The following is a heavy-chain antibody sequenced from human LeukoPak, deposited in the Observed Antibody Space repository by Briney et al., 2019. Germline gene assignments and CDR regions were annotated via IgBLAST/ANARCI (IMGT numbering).Heavy chain of an antibody. CDR2: ISPDGREK. CDR3: ARPTDEFRLDL. D-gene: IGHD4-11*01. V-gene: IGHV3-7*01. Sequence: GGSLRLSCAASGLTVITNDMTWVRQAPGKGLEWVANISPDGREKKYVDSLKGRFTISRDNAKNSVFLQMNSLTAEDTAVYFCARPTDEFRLDLWGQGTLVTVSS. J-gene: IGHJ5*02. CDR1: GLTVITND.